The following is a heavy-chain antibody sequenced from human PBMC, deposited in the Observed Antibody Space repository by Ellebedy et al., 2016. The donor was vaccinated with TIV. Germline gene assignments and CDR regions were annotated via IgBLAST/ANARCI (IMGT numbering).Heavy chain of an antibody. CDR3: ARDVRSGYYYVVDAFDI. CDR2: INSDGSST. CDR1: GFTFSSYW. Sequence: GGSLRLSXAASGFTFSSYWMHWVRQAPGKGLVWVSRINSDGSSTSYADSVKGRFTISRDNAKNTLYLQMNSLRAEDTAVYYCARDVRSGYYYVVDAFDIWGQGTMVTVSS. J-gene: IGHJ3*02. V-gene: IGHV3-74*01. D-gene: IGHD3-22*01.